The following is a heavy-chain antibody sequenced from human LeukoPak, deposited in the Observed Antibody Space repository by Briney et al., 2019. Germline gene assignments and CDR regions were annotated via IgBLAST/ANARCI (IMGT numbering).Heavy chain of an antibody. V-gene: IGHV3-7*03. CDR3: ARAGVLWFGESKFDY. CDR2: IKEDGSEK. Sequence: GGSLRLSCAASGFTFSSYWMSWVRQAPGKGLEWVANIKEDGSEKYYVDSVKGRFTISRDNAENSLYLQMNSLRAEDTAVYYCARAGVLWFGESKFDYWGQGTQVTVSS. CDR1: GFTFSSYW. D-gene: IGHD3-10*01. J-gene: IGHJ4*02.